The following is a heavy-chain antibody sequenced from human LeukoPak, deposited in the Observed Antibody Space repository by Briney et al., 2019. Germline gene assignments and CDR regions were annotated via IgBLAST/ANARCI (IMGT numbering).Heavy chain of an antibody. V-gene: IGHV5-51*01. CDR2: IYPGDSDT. D-gene: IGHD3-9*01. CDR3: ARHVRALRYFDWLFLDAFDI. J-gene: IGHJ3*02. Sequence: GESLKISCKGSGYSFTSYWIGWVRQMPGKGLEWMGTIYPGDSDTRYSPSFQGQVTISADKSISTAYLQWSSLKASDTAMYYCARHVRALRYFDWLFLDAFDIWGQGTMVTVSS. CDR1: GYSFTSYW.